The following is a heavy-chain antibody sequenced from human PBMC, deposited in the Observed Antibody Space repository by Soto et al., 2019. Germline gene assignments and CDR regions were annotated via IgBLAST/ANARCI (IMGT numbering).Heavy chain of an antibody. J-gene: IGHJ6*02. V-gene: IGHV3-74*01. CDR3: TRDLTVYAMDV. D-gene: IGHD2-8*01. CDR2: ISPDGDSK. Sequence: GGSLRLSCAASGFTFSRYWMNWVRQSPGKGLMWVSRISPDGDSKSYADSVEGRFTVSRDNAKDSLYLQMNSLRAEDTALYYCTRDLTVYAMDVWGQGTTVTVSS. CDR1: GFTFSRYW.